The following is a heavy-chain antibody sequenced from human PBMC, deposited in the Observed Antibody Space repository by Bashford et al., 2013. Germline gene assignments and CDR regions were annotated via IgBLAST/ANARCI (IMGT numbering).Heavy chain of an antibody. V-gene: IGHV3-74*01. D-gene: IGHD1-26*01. Sequence: VRQAPGKGLVWVSRIRSDGSSTNYADSVKGRFTISRDNAKNTLYLQMNSLRAEDTAVYYCARDGTLDGMDVWGQGTTVTVSS. CDR2: IRSDGSST. J-gene: IGHJ6*02. CDR3: ARDGTLDGMDV.